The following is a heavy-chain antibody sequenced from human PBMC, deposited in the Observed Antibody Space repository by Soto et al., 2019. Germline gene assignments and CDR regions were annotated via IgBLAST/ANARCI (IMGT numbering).Heavy chain of an antibody. Sequence: QVQLVQSGAEAKKPGASVKVSCKASGYTFNHHGIAWVRQAPGQGLEWMGWSSTSNGNTKYAQKFQARVTMTTDTSTSSAYMEVRSLRSDDTAVYYCARATTMIVVAPDYWGQGTQVTVSS. D-gene: IGHD3-22*01. CDR2: SSTSNGNT. CDR1: GYTFNHHG. CDR3: ARATTMIVVAPDY. V-gene: IGHV1-18*01. J-gene: IGHJ4*02.